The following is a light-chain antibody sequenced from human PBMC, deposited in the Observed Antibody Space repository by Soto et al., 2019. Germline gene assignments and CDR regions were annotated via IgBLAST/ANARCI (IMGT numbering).Light chain of an antibody. Sequence: EIVLTQSPGTLSLSPGERATLSCRASQSVSSSYLARYQQKPGQAPRLLIYGASSRATGIPDRFSGSGSGTDFSLTISRLEPEDFAAYYCQQYGSSSYTFGQGTKLEIK. CDR2: GAS. CDR1: QSVSSSY. CDR3: QQYGSSSYT. J-gene: IGKJ2*01. V-gene: IGKV3-20*01.